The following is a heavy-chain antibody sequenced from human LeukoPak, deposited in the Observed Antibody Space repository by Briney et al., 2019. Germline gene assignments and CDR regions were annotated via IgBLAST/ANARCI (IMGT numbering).Heavy chain of an antibody. J-gene: IGHJ4*02. CDR1: GGSLSSGDYY. Sequence: PSETLSLTCTVSGGSLSSGDYYWSWIRQPPGKGLEWIGYIYYSGSTYYNPSLKSRVTISVDTSKNQFSLKLSSVTAADTAVYYCARAMVRDPLDDYWGQGTLVTVSS. D-gene: IGHD3-10*01. V-gene: IGHV4-30-4*01. CDR3: ARAMVRDPLDDY. CDR2: IYYSGST.